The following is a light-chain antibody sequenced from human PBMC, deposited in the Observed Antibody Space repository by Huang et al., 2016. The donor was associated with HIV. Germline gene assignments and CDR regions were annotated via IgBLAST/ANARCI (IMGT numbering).Light chain of an antibody. CDR2: SAS. CDR1: QSVNSY. Sequence: EIVLTQSPATLPLSPGERATLSCRASQSVNSYLAWYQQKPGRAPRLLIYSASNRATGSPARFSGSGSGTDFTLTISSLEPEDFAIYYCQQSSSWPPLTFGGGTKVEIK. J-gene: IGKJ4*01. CDR3: QQSSSWPPLT. V-gene: IGKV3-11*01.